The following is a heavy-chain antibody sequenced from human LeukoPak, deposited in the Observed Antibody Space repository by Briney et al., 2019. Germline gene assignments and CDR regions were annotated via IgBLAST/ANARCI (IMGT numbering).Heavy chain of an antibody. CDR3: ARPREVQYYVMDV. CDR1: GYTFTGYD. J-gene: IGHJ6*02. V-gene: IGHV1-2*02. Sequence: ASVKVSCKASGYTFTGYDMYWVRQAPGQGLEWMGWINPNSVGTNYEQKFQGRVTMTRATYISTDYIELSMMRPDDTAVYYYARPREVQYYVMDVWGQGTLVTVSS. CDR2: INPNSVGT.